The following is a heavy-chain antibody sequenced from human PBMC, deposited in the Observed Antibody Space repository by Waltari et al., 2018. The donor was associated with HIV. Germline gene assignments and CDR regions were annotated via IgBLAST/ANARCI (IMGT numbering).Heavy chain of an antibody. J-gene: IGHJ4*02. CDR2: IYYSGGT. D-gene: IGHD3-3*01. Sequence: QLQLQESGPGLVKPSATLSLTCSVSGASISSSSSYWGWIRQPPGKGLEWIGHIYYSGGTYSNPSLNSRLTVSLDTSKSQVSLRLRSVTAADTAVYYCARRRVFSYDFDYWGQGNLVIVSS. CDR1: GASISSSSSY. V-gene: IGHV4-39*01. CDR3: ARRRVFSYDFDY.